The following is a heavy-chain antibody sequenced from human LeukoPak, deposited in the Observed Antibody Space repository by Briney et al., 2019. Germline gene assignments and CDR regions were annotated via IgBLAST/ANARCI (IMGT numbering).Heavy chain of an antibody. CDR2: TYYRSKWNK. CDR1: GDSVSSNSAV. J-gene: IGHJ4*02. V-gene: IGHV6-1*01. D-gene: IGHD3-9*01. Sequence: SQTLSLTCAVSGDSVSSNSAVWNWIRQAPSRGLEWLGKTYYRSKWNKGYAISVKSRISINPDTSKNQFTLQLNSVTPEDAAVYYCARGDIAFDYWGQGILVTVSS. CDR3: ARGDIAFDY.